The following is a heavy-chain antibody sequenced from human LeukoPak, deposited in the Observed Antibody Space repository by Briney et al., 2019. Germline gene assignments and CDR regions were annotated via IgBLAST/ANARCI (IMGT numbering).Heavy chain of an antibody. V-gene: IGHV3-23*01. CDR2: ISGSGGST. CDR1: GFTFSSYA. CDR3: AKDRSSIVVVVADTDGMDV. Sequence: GGSLRLSCAASGFTFSSYAMSWVRQAPGKGLDGVSAISGSGGSTYYADSVKGRFTISRDNSKNTLYLQMNSLRAEDTAVYYCAKDRSSIVVVVADTDGMDVWGQGTTVTVSS. J-gene: IGHJ6*02. D-gene: IGHD2-15*01.